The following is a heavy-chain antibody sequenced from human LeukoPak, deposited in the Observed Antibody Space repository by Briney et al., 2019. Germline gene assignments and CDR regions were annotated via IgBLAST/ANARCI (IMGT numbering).Heavy chain of an antibody. Sequence: GGSLRLSCAASGFTFSSYAMSWVRQAPGKGLEWVSAISGSGGSTYYADSVKGRFTISRDNSKNTLYLQMDSLRAEDTAVYYCAKDRVSVYYYDSSGYYYFDYWGQGTLVTVSS. D-gene: IGHD3-22*01. V-gene: IGHV3-23*01. CDR1: GFTFSSYA. J-gene: IGHJ4*02. CDR2: ISGSGGST. CDR3: AKDRVSVYYYDSSGYYYFDY.